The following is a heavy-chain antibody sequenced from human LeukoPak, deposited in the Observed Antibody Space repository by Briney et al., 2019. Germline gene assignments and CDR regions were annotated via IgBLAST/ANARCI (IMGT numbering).Heavy chain of an antibody. D-gene: IGHD2/OR15-2a*01. CDR3: ARSPYFGDY. J-gene: IGHJ4*02. CDR2: IRFDGSNK. Sequence: PGGSLRLSCAASGFTFSSYGMHWVRQAPGKGLEGVAVIRFDGSNKYYADSVKGRFTISRDNSKNMLYLQMNSLRAEDTAVFYCARSPYFGDYWGQGSLVTVSS. V-gene: IGHV3-33*01. CDR1: GFTFSSYG.